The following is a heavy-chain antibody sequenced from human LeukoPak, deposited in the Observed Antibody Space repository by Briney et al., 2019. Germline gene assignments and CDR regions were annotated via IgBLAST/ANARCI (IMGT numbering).Heavy chain of an antibody. Sequence: GGSRRLSCAGSGFTVSNKYMSWVRQAPGKGAEWVSVIFRDGNTYYADSVKGRFTISRDNSKNTLYLQMNSLRADDTAVYYCATHGGNTVTTFDYWGQGTLVTVSS. V-gene: IGHV3-53*01. D-gene: IGHD4-17*01. J-gene: IGHJ4*02. CDR2: IFRDGNT. CDR1: GFTVSNKY. CDR3: ATHGGNTVTTFDY.